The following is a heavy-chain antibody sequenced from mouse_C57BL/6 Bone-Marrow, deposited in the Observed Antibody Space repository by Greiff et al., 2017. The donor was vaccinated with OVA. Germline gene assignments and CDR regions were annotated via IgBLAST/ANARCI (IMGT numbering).Heavy chain of an antibody. V-gene: IGHV5-17*01. CDR3: ARETTARYAMDY. D-gene: IGHD1-2*01. CDR1: GFTFSDYG. CDR2: ISSGSSTI. Sequence: EVKLMESGGGLVKPGGSLKLSCAASGFTFSDYGMHWVRQAPEKGLEWVAYISSGSSTIYYADTVKGRFTISRDNAKNTLFLQMTSLRSEDTAMYYCARETTARYAMDYWGQGTSVTVSS. J-gene: IGHJ4*01.